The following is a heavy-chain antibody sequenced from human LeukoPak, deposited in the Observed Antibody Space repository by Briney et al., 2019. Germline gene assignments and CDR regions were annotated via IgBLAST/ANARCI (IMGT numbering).Heavy chain of an antibody. CDR1: GYSLSELS. D-gene: IGHD2-21*02. CDR2: FDPEDDEP. V-gene: IGHV1-24*01. Sequence: GASVKVSCKVSGYSLSELSIHWVRQAPGKGLEWMGGFDPEDDEPIYAQSLQGRVTMTEDTSTDTAYMELSGLTSDDVAVYYCATDVTGAAPYDFWGQGTLVTVS. J-gene: IGHJ4*02. CDR3: ATDVTGAAPYDF.